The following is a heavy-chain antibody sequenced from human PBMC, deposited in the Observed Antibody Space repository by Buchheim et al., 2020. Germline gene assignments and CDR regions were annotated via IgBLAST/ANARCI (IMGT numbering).Heavy chain of an antibody. CDR1: GYTFTSYA. V-gene: IGHV1-3*01. D-gene: IGHD4-17*01. Sequence: QVQLVQSGAEVKKPGASVKVSCKASGYTFTSYAMHWVRQAPGQRLEWMGWINAGNGNTKYSQKFQGRVTITRDTSASTAHMELSSLRSEDTAVYYCARRGSYGDYPYYYYGMDVWGQGTT. CDR2: INAGNGNT. J-gene: IGHJ6*02. CDR3: ARRGSYGDYPYYYYGMDV.